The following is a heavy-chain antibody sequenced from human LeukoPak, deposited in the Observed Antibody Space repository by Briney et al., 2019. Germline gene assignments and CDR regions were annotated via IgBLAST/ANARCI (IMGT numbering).Heavy chain of an antibody. CDR2: IYKSEST. J-gene: IGHJ6*02. Sequence: SETLSLTCTVSGGSISGNAWSWIRQTPEKGLEWIGYIYKSESTKYNPSLKGRVTISPDTSKNQFSLKLRSVAAADTAVYYCARHLADCGGDCYISNYFYGMDVWGQGTAVTVSS. CDR1: GGSISGNA. D-gene: IGHD2-21*02. V-gene: IGHV4-59*08. CDR3: ARHLADCGGDCYISNYFYGMDV.